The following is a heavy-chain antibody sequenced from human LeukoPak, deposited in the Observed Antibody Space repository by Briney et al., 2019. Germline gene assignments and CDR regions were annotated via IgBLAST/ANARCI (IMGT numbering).Heavy chain of an antibody. CDR3: AREWKDGYNYERFDY. D-gene: IGHD5-24*01. J-gene: IGHJ4*02. V-gene: IGHV4-39*02. CDR1: GGSISSSSYY. CDR2: TYYSGST. Sequence: PSETLSLTCTVSGGSISSSSYYWGWIRQPPGKGLEWIGSTYYSGSTYYNPSLKSRVTISVDTSKNQFSLKLSSVTAADTAVYYCAREWKDGYNYERFDYWGQGTLVTVSS.